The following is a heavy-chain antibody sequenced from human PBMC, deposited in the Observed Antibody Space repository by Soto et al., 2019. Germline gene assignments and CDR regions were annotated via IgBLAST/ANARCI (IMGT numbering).Heavy chain of an antibody. J-gene: IGHJ6*02. D-gene: IGHD2-21*02. CDR1: GGSISSGGYY. V-gene: IGHV4-31*03. CDR2: IYYSGST. CDR3: ARDHGVVTAADYYYYGMDV. Sequence: QVQLQESGPGLVKPSQTLSLTCTVSGGSISSGGYYWSWIRQHPGKGLEWIGYIYYSGSTHYNPSLKSRVTISVDTSKNQFSLKLSSVTAADTAVYYCARDHGVVTAADYYYYGMDVWGQGTTVTVSS.